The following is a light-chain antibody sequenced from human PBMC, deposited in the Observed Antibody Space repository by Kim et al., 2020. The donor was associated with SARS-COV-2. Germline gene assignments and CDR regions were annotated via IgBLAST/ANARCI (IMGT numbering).Light chain of an antibody. CDR2: DAS. CDR1: QSVGTY. CDR3: QKRSDWPLT. Sequence: DIVLTQSPATLSLSPGDRATLSCRASQSVGTYLAWYQQKPGQAPRLLISDASSRATGIPARFGGSGSGTDFTLTISSLEPEDFAVYYCQKRSDWPLTFGGGTKVDIK. V-gene: IGKV3-11*01. J-gene: IGKJ4*01.